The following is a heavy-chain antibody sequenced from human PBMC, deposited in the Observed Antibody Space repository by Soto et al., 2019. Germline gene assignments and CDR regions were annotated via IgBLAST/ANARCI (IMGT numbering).Heavy chain of an antibody. CDR1: GYTFTSYD. D-gene: IGHD5-18*01. CDR3: ARVVQPAHAFDI. CDR2: MNPNSGNT. J-gene: IGHJ3*02. Sequence: ASVKVSCKASGYTFTSYDINWVRQATGQGLEWMGWMNPNSGNTGYAQKFQGRVTMTRNTSISTAYMELSSLRSEDTAVYYCARVVQPAHAFDIWGQGTMVTVSS. V-gene: IGHV1-8*01.